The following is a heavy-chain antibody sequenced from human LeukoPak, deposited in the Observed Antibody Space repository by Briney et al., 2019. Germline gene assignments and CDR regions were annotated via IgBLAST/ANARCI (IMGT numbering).Heavy chain of an antibody. CDR3: ARDLSMVRGERQGY. Sequence: GRSLRLSCAPSGFTFIRHGMHWVRQAPGKGLEWVAVISYDGSNKYCADSVKGRFTISRDNSKNTLYLQMNSLRAEDTAVYYCARDLSMVRGERQGYWGHGTLVTVSS. V-gene: IGHV3-30*03. CDR2: ISYDGSNK. J-gene: IGHJ4*01. CDR1: GFTFIRHG. D-gene: IGHD3-10*01.